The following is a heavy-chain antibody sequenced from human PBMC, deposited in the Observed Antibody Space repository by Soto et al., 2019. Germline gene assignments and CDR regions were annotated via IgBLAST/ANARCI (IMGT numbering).Heavy chain of an antibody. D-gene: IGHD6-19*01. CDR2: IYYSGST. CDR1: GGSISSSTYY. J-gene: IGHJ5*02. Sequence: SETLSLTCTVSGGSISSSTYYWGWIRQPPGKGLEWIGSIYYSGSTYYNPSLESRVTISVDTSKNQFSLKLSSVTAADTAVYYCARRESLYSTGWYGSSNWFDPWGQGTLVTVSS. CDR3: ARRESLYSTGWYGSSNWFDP. V-gene: IGHV4-39*01.